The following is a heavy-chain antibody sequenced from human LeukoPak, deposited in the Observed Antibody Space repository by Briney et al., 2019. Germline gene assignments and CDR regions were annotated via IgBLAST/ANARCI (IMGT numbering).Heavy chain of an antibody. CDR1: GYTFTGYY. CDR2: INPNSGGT. D-gene: IGHD3-16*02. J-gene: IGHJ6*03. CDR3: ARDSMITFGGVIVKGLGYMDV. V-gene: IGHV1-2*02. Sequence: ASVKVSCKASGYTFTGYYMHWVRQAPGQGLEWMGWINPNSGGTNYAQKFRGRVTMTRDTSISTAYMELSRLRSDDTAVYYCARDSMITFGGVIVKGLGYMDVWGKGTTVTVSS.